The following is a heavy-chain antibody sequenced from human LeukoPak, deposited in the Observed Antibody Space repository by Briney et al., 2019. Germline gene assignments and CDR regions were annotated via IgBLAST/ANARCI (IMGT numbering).Heavy chain of an antibody. Sequence: GGSLRLSCAASGFTFNTYSMNWVRQAPGKGLEWLSYVKSGNYDIQYADSVTGRFTVSRDSATNSLYLQMNDLKAEDTAVYYCAKQLGYCSDGNCYFPYWGQGTLVTVSS. D-gene: IGHD2-15*01. CDR2: VKSGNYDI. J-gene: IGHJ4*02. CDR1: GFTFNTYS. V-gene: IGHV3-48*01. CDR3: AKQLGYCSDGNCYFPY.